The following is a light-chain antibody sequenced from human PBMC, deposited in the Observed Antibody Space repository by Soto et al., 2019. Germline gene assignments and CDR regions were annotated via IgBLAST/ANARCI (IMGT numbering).Light chain of an antibody. CDR1: QSVSTS. J-gene: IGKJ1*01. V-gene: IGKV3-15*01. CDR2: GAS. Sequence: EILMTQSPATLSVSPGESATLSCRASQSVSTSLAWYQQKPGQAPRLLIYGASTRATDIPARFSGSGSGTDFTLTISRLEPEDFAVYYCQQYGSSGTFGQGTKVDIK. CDR3: QQYGSSGT.